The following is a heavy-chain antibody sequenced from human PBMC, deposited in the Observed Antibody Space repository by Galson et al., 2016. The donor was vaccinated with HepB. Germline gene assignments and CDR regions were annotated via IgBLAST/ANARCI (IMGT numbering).Heavy chain of an antibody. CDR3: ARDLSGPDF. CDR2: IEGDGTRP. Sequence: SLRLSCAVSGFTFRNHQMHWVRQVSGKGLVWVSRIEGDGTRPIYADSVKGRFTISRDNAENTLYLQMNSLRAEDTAVYYCARDLSGPDFWSQGNLVTVSS. J-gene: IGHJ4*02. V-gene: IGHV3-74*01. CDR1: GFTFRNHQ.